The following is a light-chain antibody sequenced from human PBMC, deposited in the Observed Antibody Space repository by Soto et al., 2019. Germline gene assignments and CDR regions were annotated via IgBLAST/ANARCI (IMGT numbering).Light chain of an antibody. CDR1: SSDVGGYNY. Sequence: QSVLTQPASASGSPGQSMTIFCTGTSSDVGGYNYVSWNQQHPGSAPKLMIYDVSSRPSGVSNRFSGSKSGNTASLTISGLQAEDQADYYCSSYTSSFTLAAFGSVTTSPS. J-gene: IGLJ1*01. CDR2: DVS. V-gene: IGLV2-14*03. CDR3: SSYTSSFTLAA.